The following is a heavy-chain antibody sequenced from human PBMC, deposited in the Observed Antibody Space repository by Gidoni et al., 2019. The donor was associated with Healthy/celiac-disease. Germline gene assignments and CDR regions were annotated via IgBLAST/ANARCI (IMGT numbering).Heavy chain of an antibody. CDR2: ISSSSSYI. V-gene: IGHV3-21*01. CDR1: GSTFSSYS. Sequence: EVQLVESGGGLVKPGGSLRLSCAASGSTFSSYSMNWVRQAPGKGLEWVSSISSSSSYIYYADSVKGRFTISRDNAKNSLYLQMNSLRAEDTAVYYCARAMAVVTYFDYWGQGTLVTVSS. J-gene: IGHJ4*02. CDR3: ARAMAVVTYFDY. D-gene: IGHD2-15*01.